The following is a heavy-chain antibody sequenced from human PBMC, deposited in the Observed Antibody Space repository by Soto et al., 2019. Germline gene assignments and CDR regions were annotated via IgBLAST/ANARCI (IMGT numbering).Heavy chain of an antibody. D-gene: IGHD6-6*01. CDR2: IYYSGST. CDR3: ARHRGIEYSSTPDYYYYGMDV. CDR1: GGSISSSSYY. Sequence: PSETLSLTCTVSGGSISSSSYYWGWIRQPPGKGLEWIGSIYYSGSTYYNPSPKSRVTISVDTSKNQFSLKLSSVTAADTAVYYCARHRGIEYSSTPDYYYYGMDVWGQGTTVTVSS. V-gene: IGHV4-39*01. J-gene: IGHJ6*02.